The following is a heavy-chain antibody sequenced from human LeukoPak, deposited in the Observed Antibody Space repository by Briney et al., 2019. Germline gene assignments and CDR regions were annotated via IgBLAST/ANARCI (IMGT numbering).Heavy chain of an antibody. CDR2: INHSGST. CDR3: ARGGRIAAAGTWGFDY. D-gene: IGHD6-13*01. J-gene: IGHJ4*02. Sequence: PSETLSLTCAVYGGSFSGYYWSWIRQPPGKGLEWIGEINHSGSTNYNPSLKSRVTISVDTSKNQFSLKLSSVTAADTAVYYCARGGRIAAAGTWGFDYWGQGTLVTVSS. CDR1: GGSFSGYY. V-gene: IGHV4-34*01.